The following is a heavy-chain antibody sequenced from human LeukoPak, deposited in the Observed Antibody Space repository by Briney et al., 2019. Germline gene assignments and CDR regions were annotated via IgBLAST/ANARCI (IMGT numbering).Heavy chain of an antibody. CDR1: GFIFRNYA. CDR2: ISGAGT. J-gene: IGHJ1*01. Sequence: GGSLRLSCAASGFIFRNYALTWVRQAPGRGLEWVSSISGAGTYYADSVKGRFSVSRDNYRNRLYLQMSSLRVEDTAVYYCARDPNGDYIGAFDFQRWGQGTLVTVSS. D-gene: IGHD4-17*01. CDR3: ARDPNGDYIGAFDFQR. V-gene: IGHV3-23*01.